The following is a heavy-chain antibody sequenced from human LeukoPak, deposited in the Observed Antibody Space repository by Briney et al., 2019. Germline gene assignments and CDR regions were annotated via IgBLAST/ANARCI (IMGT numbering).Heavy chain of an antibody. V-gene: IGHV3-43*02. Sequence: GGSLRLSCAASGFTFNDFAMHWVRQAPGKGLEWVSLISGDGRDTYYADSVKGRFTFSRDNSKNSLYLQMNSLTTEDTALYYCAKYGNYDYYFYFYYMDVWGNGTTVTVSS. CDR1: GFTFNDFA. J-gene: IGHJ6*03. CDR3: AKYGNYDYYFYFYYMDV. D-gene: IGHD4-11*01. CDR2: ISGDGRDT.